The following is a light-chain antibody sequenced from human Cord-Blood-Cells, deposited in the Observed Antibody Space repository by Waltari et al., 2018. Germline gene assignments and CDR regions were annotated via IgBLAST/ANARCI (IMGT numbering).Light chain of an antibody. Sequence: QSALTQPASVSGSPGQSITISCTGTSSDVGSYNLVSWYQQHPGTAPKLMIYEGSKRPSGVRNRVSGSKSGNTASLTISGLQAEDEADYYCCSYAGSSTLVFGGGTKLTVL. CDR2: EGS. J-gene: IGLJ3*02. V-gene: IGLV2-23*01. CDR3: CSYAGSSTLV. CDR1: SSDVGSYNL.